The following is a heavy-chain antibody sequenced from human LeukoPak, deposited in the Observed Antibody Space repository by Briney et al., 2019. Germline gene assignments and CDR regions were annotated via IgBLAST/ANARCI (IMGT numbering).Heavy chain of an antibody. CDR2: ISYDGTDK. D-gene: IGHD3-22*01. V-gene: IGHV3-30*03. Sequence: GRSLRLSCAASGFTFSSYDMHWVRQAPGKGLEWVAVISYDGTDKYYADSVKGRFTISRDNSKNTMYLQMNSLRAEDTAVYYCARDLNSSGYDYWGQGTLVTVSS. CDR3: ARDLNSSGYDY. CDR1: GFTFSSYD. J-gene: IGHJ4*02.